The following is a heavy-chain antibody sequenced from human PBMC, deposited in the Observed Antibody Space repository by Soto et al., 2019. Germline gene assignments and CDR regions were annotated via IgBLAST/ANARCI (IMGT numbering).Heavy chain of an antibody. J-gene: IGHJ3*02. V-gene: IGHV1-46*01. CDR1: GYIFTSYY. CDR3: ARGGGSYLAGTRLDAFDI. CDR2: INPSGGST. Sequence: GASVKVSCKPSGYIFTSYYMHWVRQAPGQGLEWMGIINPSGGSTSYAQKFQGRVTMTRDTSTSTVYMELSSLRSEDTAVFYFARGGGSYLAGTRLDAFDIWGQGTMVTVSS. D-gene: IGHD1-26*01.